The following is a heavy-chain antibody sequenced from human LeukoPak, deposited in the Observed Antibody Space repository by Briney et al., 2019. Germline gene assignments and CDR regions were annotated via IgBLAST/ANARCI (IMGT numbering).Heavy chain of an antibody. CDR2: IKEDGSEK. Sequence: GGSLRLSCAASGLTFTSYWMSWVRQAPGKGLEWVANIKEDGSEKYYVDSVKGRFTISRDNAKNSLYLQMNSLRAEDTAVYYCGRGMDVWGQGTTATVSS. CDR3: GRGMDV. CDR1: GLTFTSYW. V-gene: IGHV3-7*04. J-gene: IGHJ6*02.